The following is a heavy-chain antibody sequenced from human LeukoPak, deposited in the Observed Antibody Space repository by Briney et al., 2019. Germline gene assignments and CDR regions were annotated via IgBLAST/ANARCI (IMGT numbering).Heavy chain of an antibody. Sequence: SETLSLTCAVSGGSISSSNWWSWVGQPPGKGLEWIGEIYHSGSTNYNPSLKSRATISVDKSKNQFSLKLSSVTAADTAVYYCARASTTVWAFDIWGQGTMVTVSS. V-gene: IGHV4-4*02. D-gene: IGHD4-17*01. J-gene: IGHJ3*02. CDR3: ARASTTVWAFDI. CDR1: GGSISSSNW. CDR2: IYHSGST.